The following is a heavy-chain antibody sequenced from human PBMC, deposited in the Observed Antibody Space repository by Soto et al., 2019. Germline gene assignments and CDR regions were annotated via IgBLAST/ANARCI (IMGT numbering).Heavy chain of an antibody. V-gene: IGHV4-30-4*01. D-gene: IGHD3-22*01. CDR2: IYYSGST. Sequence: TLSLTCTVSGGSISSGDYYWSWIRQPPGKGLEWIGYIYYSGSTYYNPSLKSRVTTSVDTSKDQFSLKLSSVTAADTAVYYCARGSYYYDSSGYYHYWGRGTLVTVSS. CDR3: ARGSYYYDSSGYYHY. J-gene: IGHJ4*02. CDR1: GGSISSGDYY.